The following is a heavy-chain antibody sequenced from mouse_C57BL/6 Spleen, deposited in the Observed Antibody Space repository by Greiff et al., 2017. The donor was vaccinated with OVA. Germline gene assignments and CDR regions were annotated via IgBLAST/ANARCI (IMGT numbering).Heavy chain of an antibody. J-gene: IGHJ2*01. V-gene: IGHV2-9-1*01. CDR2: IWTGGGK. CDR1: GFSLTSYA. CDR3: ARKWGEYFDY. Sequence: VQVVESGPGLVAPSQSLSITCTVSGFSLTSYAISWVRQPPGKGLAWLGVIWTGGGKNYNSAPKSRLSISKVNTKSTDFLNTISLQPDDTARYSFARKWGEYFDYWGQGTTLTVSS.